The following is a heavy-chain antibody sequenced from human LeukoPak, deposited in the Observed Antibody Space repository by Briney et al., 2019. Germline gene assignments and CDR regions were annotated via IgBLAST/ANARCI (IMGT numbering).Heavy chain of an antibody. Sequence: PSETLFLTCTVSGGSISSGDYYWSWIRQPPGKGLEWIGEINHSGSTNYNPSLKSRVTISVDTSKNQFSLKLSSVTAADTAVYYCARGFEYSSSFDYWGQGTLVTVSS. CDR3: ARGFEYSSSFDY. CDR2: INHSGST. J-gene: IGHJ4*02. CDR1: GGSISSGDYY. V-gene: IGHV4-39*07. D-gene: IGHD6-6*01.